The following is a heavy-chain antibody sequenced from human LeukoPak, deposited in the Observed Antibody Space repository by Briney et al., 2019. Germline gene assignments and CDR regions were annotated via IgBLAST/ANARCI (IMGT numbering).Heavy chain of an antibody. CDR1: GGSISSYY. D-gene: IGHD4-23*01. V-gene: IGHV4-59*01. J-gene: IGHJ4*02. CDR2: IYYSGST. Sequence: SETLSLTCTVSGGSISSYYCSWIRQPPGKGLEWIGYIYYSGSTNYNPSLKSRVTISVDTSKNQFSLKLSSVTAADTAVYYCARAGVVTSLDYWGQGTLVTVSS. CDR3: ARAGVVTSLDY.